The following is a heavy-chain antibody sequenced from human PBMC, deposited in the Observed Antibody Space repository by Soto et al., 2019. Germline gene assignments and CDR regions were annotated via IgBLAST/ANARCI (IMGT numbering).Heavy chain of an antibody. CDR1: SGSISSSNW. CDR3: ARVTMVAVAGIYYYYMDV. Sequence: PSETLSLTCAVSSGSISSSNWWSWVRQPPGKGLEWIGEIYHSGSTNYNPSLKSRVTISVDKSKNQFSLKLSSVTAADTDVYYCARVTMVAVAGIYYYYMDVWGKGTTVTVSS. CDR2: IYHSGST. V-gene: IGHV4-4*02. J-gene: IGHJ6*03. D-gene: IGHD6-19*01.